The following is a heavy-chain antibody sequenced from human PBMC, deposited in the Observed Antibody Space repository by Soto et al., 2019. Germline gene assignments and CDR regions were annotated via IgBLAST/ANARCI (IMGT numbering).Heavy chain of an antibody. V-gene: IGHV4-30-2*01. D-gene: IGHD5-12*01. J-gene: IGHJ5*02. CDR2: IYHSGST. CDR1: GGSISSGGYS. Sequence: SETLSLTCAVSGGSISSGGYSWSWIRQPPGKGLEWIGYIYHSGSTYYNPSLKSRVTISVDRSKNQFSLKLSSVTAADTAVYYCARGYSGYDLWGQGTLVTVSS. CDR3: ARGYSGYDL.